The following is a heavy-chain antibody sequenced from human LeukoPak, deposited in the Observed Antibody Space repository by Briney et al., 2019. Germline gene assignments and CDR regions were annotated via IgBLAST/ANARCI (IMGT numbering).Heavy chain of an antibody. D-gene: IGHD3-22*01. CDR1: GSSMNLYS. J-gene: IGHJ4*02. V-gene: IGHV4-59*12. CDR2: MYYSGTT. CDR3: ARTTYDSSGYYSRFDY. Sequence: SETLSLTCSVSGSSMNLYSWNWIRQSPGKGLEWIAYMYYSGTTNYNPSLENRAAISLDLSRHQFSLRLNSVTAADTAVYFCARTTYDSSGYYSRFDYWGQGTLVTVSS.